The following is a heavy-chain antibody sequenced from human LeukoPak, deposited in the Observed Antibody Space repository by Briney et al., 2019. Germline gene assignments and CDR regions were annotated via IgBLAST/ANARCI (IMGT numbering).Heavy chain of an antibody. CDR3: ARVIYDSSGYYSPFFDY. V-gene: IGHV3-74*01. J-gene: IGHJ4*02. D-gene: IGHD3-22*01. CDR2: INSDGSST. CDR1: GFTFSSYW. Sequence: GGSLRLSCAASGFTFSSYWMHWVRQAPGKGLVWVSRINSDGSSTSYADSVKGRFTISRDNAKNTLYLQMNSLRAEDTAAYYCARVIYDSSGYYSPFFDYWGQGTLVTVSS.